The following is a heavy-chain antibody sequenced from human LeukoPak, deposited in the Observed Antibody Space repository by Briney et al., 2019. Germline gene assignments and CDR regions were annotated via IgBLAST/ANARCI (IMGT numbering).Heavy chain of an antibody. V-gene: IGHV3-23*01. CDR2: ISASGGTT. CDR1: GFTFNNYA. Sequence: GSLRLSRAASGFTFNNYAMSWVRQAPGKGLEWVSAISASGGTTYYADSVKGRFTISRDNSENTLFLQMNSLRAEDTAVYYCAKEPREYCSSTSCPNWFDSWGQGTLVTVSS. J-gene: IGHJ5*01. D-gene: IGHD2-2*01. CDR3: AKEPREYCSSTSCPNWFDS.